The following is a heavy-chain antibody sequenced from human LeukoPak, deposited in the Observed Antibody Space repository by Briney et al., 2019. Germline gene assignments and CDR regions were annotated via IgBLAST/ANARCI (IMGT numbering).Heavy chain of an antibody. J-gene: IGHJ2*01. CDR3: ARGSRAVRWYFDL. Sequence: PGGSLRLSCAASGFTFSSYDMHWVRQATGEGLEWVSAIGTAADTYYSGSVKGRSTISRDNAKDSSYLQMNNLKAEDTAVYYCARGSRAVRWYFDLWGRGTLVTVSS. V-gene: IGHV3-13*01. CDR1: GFTFSSYD. CDR2: IGTAADT. D-gene: IGHD6-19*01.